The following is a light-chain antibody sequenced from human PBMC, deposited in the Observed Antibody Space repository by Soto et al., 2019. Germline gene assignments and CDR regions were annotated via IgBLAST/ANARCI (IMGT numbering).Light chain of an antibody. Sequence: QSALTQPASVSGSPGQSIALSCTGSSSDIGIYKYVSWYQQHPGKVPKLIIYEVTNRPSGVSNRFSGSKSGNTASLTISGLQAEDEADYYCSSYTTSSTRVFGTGTKLTVL. CDR1: SSDIGIYKY. J-gene: IGLJ1*01. CDR3: SSYTTSSTRV. CDR2: EVT. V-gene: IGLV2-14*01.